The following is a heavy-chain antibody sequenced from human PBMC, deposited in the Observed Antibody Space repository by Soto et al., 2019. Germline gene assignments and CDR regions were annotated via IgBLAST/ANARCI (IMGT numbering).Heavy chain of an antibody. CDR2: IKSKTDGGTT. D-gene: IGHD3-16*01. CDR1: GFTFSNAW. J-gene: IGHJ4*02. CDR3: TTDPYDGRHFDY. V-gene: IGHV3-15*01. Sequence: EVQLVESGGGLVKPGGSLRLSCAGSGFTFSNAWMTWVRQGPGKGLEWVGRIKSKTDGGTTDYAAPVKGRFTISRDDSKNTLYLQMNSLKTEDTGLYYCTTDPYDGRHFDYWGQGTLVTVSS.